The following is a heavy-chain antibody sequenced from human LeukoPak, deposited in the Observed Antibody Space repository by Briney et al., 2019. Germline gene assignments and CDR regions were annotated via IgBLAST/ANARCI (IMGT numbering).Heavy chain of an antibody. CDR3: ARLIPSYDSSGYYFDY. Sequence: GESLKISCKGSGYSFTSYWIGWVRQMPGKGLEWMGIIYPGDSDTRYSPSFQGQVTISADKSIGTAYLQWSSLKASDTAMYYCARLIPSYDSSGYYFDYWGQGTLVTVSS. CDR1: GYSFTSYW. J-gene: IGHJ4*02. D-gene: IGHD3-22*01. CDR2: IYPGDSDT. V-gene: IGHV5-51*01.